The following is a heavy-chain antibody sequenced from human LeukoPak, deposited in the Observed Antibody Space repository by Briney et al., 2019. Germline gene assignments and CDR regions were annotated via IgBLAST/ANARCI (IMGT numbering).Heavy chain of an antibody. CDR1: GFTFSSYA. J-gene: IGHJ4*02. Sequence: QPGGSLRLSCAASGFTFSSYAMSWVRQAPGKGLEWVSAISGSGGSTYYADSVKGRFTISRDNSRNTLYLQMNSLRAEDTAVYYCAKDRRLLTEKDYWGQGTLVTVSS. D-gene: IGHD3-16*01. CDR3: AKDRRLLTEKDY. CDR2: ISGSGGST. V-gene: IGHV3-23*01.